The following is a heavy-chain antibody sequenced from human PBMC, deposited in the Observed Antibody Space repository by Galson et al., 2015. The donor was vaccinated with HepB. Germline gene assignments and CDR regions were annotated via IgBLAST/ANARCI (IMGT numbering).Heavy chain of an antibody. CDR3: AIGHYYDSSGYSYTRAFDI. D-gene: IGHD3-22*01. CDR1: GGTFSSYA. V-gene: IGHV1-69*13. Sequence: SVKVSCKASGGTFSSYAISWVRQAPGQGPEWMGGIIPIFGTANYAQKFQGRVTITEDESTSTAYMELSSLKASDTAMYYCAIGHYYDSSGYSYTRAFDIWGQGTMVTVSS. CDR2: IIPIFGTA. J-gene: IGHJ3*02.